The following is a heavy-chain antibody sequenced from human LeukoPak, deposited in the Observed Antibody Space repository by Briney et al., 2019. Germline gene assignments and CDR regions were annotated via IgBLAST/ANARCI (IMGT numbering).Heavy chain of an antibody. J-gene: IGHJ6*03. V-gene: IGHV3-30*02. CDR1: GFTFSSYG. Sequence: GGSLRLSCAASGFTFSSYGMHWVRQAPGKGLEWVAFIRYDGSNKYYADSVKGRFTISRDNSKNTLYLQMNSLRAEDTAVYYCAKCSGWFVRGKDYYYYYMDVWGKGTTVTVSS. CDR3: AKCSGWFVRGKDYYYYYMDV. CDR2: IRYDGSNK. D-gene: IGHD6-19*01.